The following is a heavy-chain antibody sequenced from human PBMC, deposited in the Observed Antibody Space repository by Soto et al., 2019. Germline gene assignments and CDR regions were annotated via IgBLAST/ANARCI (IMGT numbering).Heavy chain of an antibody. Sequence: GGSLRLSCAASGFTFSSYAMSWVRQAPGKGLEWVSAISGSGGSTYYADSVKGRFTISRDNSKNTLYLQMNSLRAEDTAVYYCAKVPRYQLLSEWSGTSDIYFDYWGQGTLVTVSS. J-gene: IGHJ4*02. CDR1: GFTFSSYA. CDR2: ISGSGGST. V-gene: IGHV3-23*01. CDR3: AKVPRYQLLSEWSGTSDIYFDY. D-gene: IGHD2-2*01.